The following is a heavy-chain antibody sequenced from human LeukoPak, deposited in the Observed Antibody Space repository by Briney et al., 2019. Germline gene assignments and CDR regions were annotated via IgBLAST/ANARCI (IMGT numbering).Heavy chain of an antibody. D-gene: IGHD4-17*01. J-gene: IGHJ4*02. CDR1: GFTVTNNY. V-gene: IGHV3-66*01. CDR2: IYSGGTT. Sequence: GGSLRLSCAASGFTVTNNYMSWVRQAPGKGLEWVSIIYSGGTTYYADSVKGRFTISRDNSKNTLYLQMNSLRAEDTAVYYCARAPSPLKTTVTTGDDYWGQGTLVTASS. CDR3: ARAPSPLKTTVTTGDDY.